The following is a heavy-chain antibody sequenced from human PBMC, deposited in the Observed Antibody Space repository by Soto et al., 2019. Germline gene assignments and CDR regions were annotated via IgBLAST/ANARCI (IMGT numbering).Heavy chain of an antibody. D-gene: IGHD6-13*01. V-gene: IGHV4-61*01. Sequence: QVQLQESGPGLVKPSETLSLACTVSGDSVISATYYWSWIRQPPAKGLEWIGYIYYDGGTTYNSSLKSRATISTDPSRSQLSLQLTSATPADTAVYYSARVLPGIAAAYDAFDVWGQGTMVTVSS. CDR3: ARVLPGIAAAYDAFDV. CDR1: GDSVISATYY. J-gene: IGHJ3*01. CDR2: IYYDGGT.